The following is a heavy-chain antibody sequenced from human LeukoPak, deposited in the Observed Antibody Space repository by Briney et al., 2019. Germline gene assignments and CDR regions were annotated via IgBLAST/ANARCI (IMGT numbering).Heavy chain of an antibody. D-gene: IGHD6-19*01. J-gene: IGHJ4*02. CDR3: ARGRAVAGPYYFDY. V-gene: IGHV4-4*07. Sequence: SETLSLTCTVSGDSISSYYWSWIRQPAGKGLGWIGSIYYSGSTYYNPSLKSRVTISVDTSKNQFSLKLSSVTAADTAVYYCARGRAVAGPYYFDYWGQGTLVTVSS. CDR1: GDSISSYY. CDR2: IYYSGST.